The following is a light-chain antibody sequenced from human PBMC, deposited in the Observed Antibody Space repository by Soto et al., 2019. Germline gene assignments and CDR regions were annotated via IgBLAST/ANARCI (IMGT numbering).Light chain of an antibody. CDR3: SSYTSTSTLDV. J-gene: IGLJ1*01. V-gene: IGLV2-14*03. CDR1: SSDVGGSNY. Sequence: QSALTQPASVSGSPGQSITISCTGTSSDVGGSNYVSWYQHHPGKAPKLMIYDVSSRPSGVSNRFSGSKSGNTASLTISGLKAEDEADYYCSSYTSTSTLDVFGTGTKLTVL. CDR2: DVS.